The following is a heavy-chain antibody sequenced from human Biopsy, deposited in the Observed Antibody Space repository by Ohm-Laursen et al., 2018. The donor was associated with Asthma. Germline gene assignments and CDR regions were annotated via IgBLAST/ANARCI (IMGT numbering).Heavy chain of an antibody. CDR3: ARKARHGDYDFDY. CDR2: ISYDGSKK. D-gene: IGHD4-17*01. CDR1: GVSLSSFG. Sequence: SLRLSCAASGVSLSSFGMNWVRQAPGKGLEGVAVISYDGSKKEYGDSVKGRFTISRDNSKDTVYLQMNSLRAEDTAVYYCARKARHGDYDFDYWGQGTLVTVSS. V-gene: IGHV3-30*03. J-gene: IGHJ4*02.